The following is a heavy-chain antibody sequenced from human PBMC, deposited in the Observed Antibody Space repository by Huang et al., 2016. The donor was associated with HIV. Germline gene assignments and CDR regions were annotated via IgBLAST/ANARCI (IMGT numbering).Heavy chain of an antibody. J-gene: IGHJ6*02. Sequence: QVQLVQSEAEVKKPGSSVKVSCKASGGTFSTFGLSWVRQASGRGLECMPGIIPIVNTTYSAQKFQGRVPLTADESTNTASIELNSLTFEDTAVYYCARPSDAAMIRDYYYPMDVWGQGTTVTVS. V-gene: IGHV1-69*01. CDR1: GGTFSTFG. CDR3: ARPSDAAMIRDYYYPMDV. CDR2: IIPIVNTT. D-gene: IGHD5-18*01.